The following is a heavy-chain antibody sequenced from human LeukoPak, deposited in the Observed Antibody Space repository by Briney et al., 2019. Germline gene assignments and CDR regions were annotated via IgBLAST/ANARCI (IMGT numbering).Heavy chain of an antibody. Sequence: SETLSLTCSVSGGSISNNIYYWGWIRQPPGKGLEWIGNIYYSGSTYYNPSLKSRVTISVDTSKNQFSLKLSSVTAADTAVYYCARARRYSSSWFDYWGQGTLVTVSS. CDR3: ARARRYSSSWFDY. CDR2: IYYSGST. CDR1: GGSISNNIYY. J-gene: IGHJ4*02. V-gene: IGHV4-39*07. D-gene: IGHD6-13*01.